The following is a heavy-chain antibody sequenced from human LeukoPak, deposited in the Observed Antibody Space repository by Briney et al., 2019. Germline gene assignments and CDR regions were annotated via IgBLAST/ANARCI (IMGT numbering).Heavy chain of an antibody. V-gene: IGHV3-30-3*01. Sequence: GGSLRLSCAASGFTFSSYAMHWVRQAPGKGLEWVAVISYDGSNKYYADSVKGRFTISRDNSKNTLYLQMNSLRAEDTAVYYCAKDCAYDYSNYIGYYYGMDVWGQGTTVTVSS. CDR2: ISYDGSNK. J-gene: IGHJ6*02. CDR3: AKDCAYDYSNYIGYYYGMDV. CDR1: GFTFSSYA. D-gene: IGHD4-11*01.